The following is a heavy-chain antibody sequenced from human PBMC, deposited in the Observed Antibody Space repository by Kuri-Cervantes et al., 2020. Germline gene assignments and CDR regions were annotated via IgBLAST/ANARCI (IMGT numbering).Heavy chain of an antibody. CDR2: IYYSGST. CDR1: GGSISSSSYY. Sequence: SETLSLTCTVSGGSISSSSYYWGWIRQPPGKGLEWIGSIYYSGSTYYNPSLKSRVTISVDTSKNQFSLKLSSVTAADTAVYYCARSGGIQLWSSGLDYWGQGTLVTDSS. D-gene: IGHD5-18*01. J-gene: IGHJ4*02. V-gene: IGHV4-39*01. CDR3: ARSGGIQLWSSGLDY.